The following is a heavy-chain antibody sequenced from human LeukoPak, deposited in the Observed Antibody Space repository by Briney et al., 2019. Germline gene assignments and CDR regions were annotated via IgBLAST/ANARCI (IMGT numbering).Heavy chain of an antibody. J-gene: IGHJ5*02. CDR2: IYHSGST. CDR1: GGSISSSNW. CDR3: AMLLDGNWFDP. V-gene: IGHV4-4*02. D-gene: IGHD2/OR15-2a*01. Sequence: PSETLSLTCAVSGGSISSSNWWSWVRQPPGKGLEWIGEIYHSGSTNYNPSLKSRVTISVDKSKNQFPLKLTSVTAADTAVYYCAMLLDGNWFDPWGQGTLVTVSS.